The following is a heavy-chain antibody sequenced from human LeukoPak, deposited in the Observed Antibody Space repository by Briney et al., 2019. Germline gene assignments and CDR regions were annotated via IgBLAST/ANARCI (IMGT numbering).Heavy chain of an antibody. V-gene: IGHV3-23*01. CDR1: GFTFGSYA. CDR2: ISSSGASK. J-gene: IGHJ4*02. Sequence: GGSLRLSCAASGFTFGSYAMGRVRQAPGKGLEWVSAISSSGASKYYADSVKGRFTITRDNSKNTLYLQMNSLRAEDTAVYYCAKDLESWKFGYGHCYFDYWGQGTLVTVSS. CDR3: AKDLESWKFGYGHCYFDY. D-gene: IGHD3-16*01.